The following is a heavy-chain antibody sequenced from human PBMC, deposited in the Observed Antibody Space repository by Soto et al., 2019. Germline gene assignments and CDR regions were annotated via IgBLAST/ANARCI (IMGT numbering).Heavy chain of an antibody. CDR3: AHIVSGGYNSGWYGFFYDF. V-gene: IGHV1-8*01. CDR2: MNPNSGNT. CDR1: GYTFTSYD. D-gene: IGHD6-19*01. J-gene: IGHJ4*02. Sequence: QVQLVQSGAEVKKPGASVKVSCKASGYTFTSYDINWVRQATGQGLEWMGWMNPNSGNTGYAQKFQGRVTMTRNTSISTAYMELSSLRSEDTAVYYCAHIVSGGYNSGWYGFFYDFWGQGTLVTVSS.